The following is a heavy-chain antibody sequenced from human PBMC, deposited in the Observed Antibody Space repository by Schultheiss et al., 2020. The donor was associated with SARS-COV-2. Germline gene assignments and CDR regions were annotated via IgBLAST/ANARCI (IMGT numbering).Heavy chain of an antibody. CDR3: ARGVVVVAATFDY. J-gene: IGHJ4*02. CDR2: INHSGST. Sequence: GSLRLSCAFYGGSFSGYYWSWIRQPPGKGLEWIGEINHSGSTNYNPSLKSRVTISVDTSKNQFSLKLSSVTAADTAVYYCARGVVVVAATFDYWGQGTLVTVSS. CDR1: GGSFSGYY. D-gene: IGHD2-15*01. V-gene: IGHV4-34*01.